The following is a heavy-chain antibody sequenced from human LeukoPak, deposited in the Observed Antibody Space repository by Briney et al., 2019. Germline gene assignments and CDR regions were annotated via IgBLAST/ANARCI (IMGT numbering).Heavy chain of an antibody. J-gene: IGHJ6*02. D-gene: IGHD3-10*01. Sequence: SETLSLTCAGYGGSFSGYWWSWIRQPPGKGLEWIGEINHSGSTNYNPSLKSRVTMSLDTSKNQFSLKLSSVTAADTAVYYCARVRYGSGSYSDPHYYYGMDVWGQGTTVTVSS. CDR1: GGSFSGYW. V-gene: IGHV4-34*01. CDR2: INHSGST. CDR3: ARVRYGSGSYSDPHYYYGMDV.